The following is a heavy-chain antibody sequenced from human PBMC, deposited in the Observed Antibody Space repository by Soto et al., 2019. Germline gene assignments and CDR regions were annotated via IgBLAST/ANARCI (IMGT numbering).Heavy chain of an antibody. CDR1: GFTFSSYG. V-gene: IGHV3-33*01. CDR3: ARDLGTLYGMDV. D-gene: IGHD1-1*01. CDR2: IWYDGSNK. J-gene: IGHJ6*02. Sequence: LRLSCAASGFTFSSYGMHWVRQAPGKGLEWVAVIWYDGSNKYYADSVKGRFTISRDNSKNTLYLQMNSLGAEDTAAYYCARDLGTLYGMDVWGQGTTVTVSS.